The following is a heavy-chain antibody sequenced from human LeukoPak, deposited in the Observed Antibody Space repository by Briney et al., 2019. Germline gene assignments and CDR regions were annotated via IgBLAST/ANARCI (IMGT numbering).Heavy chain of an antibody. Sequence: SETLSLTCAVYGGSFSGYYWSWIRQPPGKGLKWIGEINHSGSTNYNPSLKSRVTISVDTSKNQFSLKLSSVAAADTAVYYCARNLRYCSSTSCSWGLYYYYYMDVWGKGTTVTVSS. CDR2: INHSGST. V-gene: IGHV4-34*01. CDR3: ARNLRYCSSTSCSWGLYYYYYMDV. CDR1: GGSFSGYY. D-gene: IGHD2-2*01. J-gene: IGHJ6*03.